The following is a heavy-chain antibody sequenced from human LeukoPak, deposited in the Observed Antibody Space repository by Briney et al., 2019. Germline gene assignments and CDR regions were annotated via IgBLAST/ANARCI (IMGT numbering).Heavy chain of an antibody. CDR2: ISVYTGKT. Sequence: ASVKVSCKASGYTFTNYGISWVRQAPGQGLEWMGWISVYTGKTYHAQKFQARVIMTTDTSTTTAYMELRSLRSDDTAVYYCAKDRGWQYADYETVAVEHWGQGTLVTVSS. D-gene: IGHD4-17*01. CDR3: AKDRGWQYADYETVAVEH. V-gene: IGHV1-18*01. J-gene: IGHJ4*02. CDR1: GYTFTNYG.